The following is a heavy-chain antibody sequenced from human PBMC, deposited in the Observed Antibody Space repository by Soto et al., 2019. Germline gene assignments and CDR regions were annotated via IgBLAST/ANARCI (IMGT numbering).Heavy chain of an antibody. J-gene: IGHJ6*02. V-gene: IGHV3-21*01. Sequence: EVQLVESGGGLVKPGGSLRLSCAASGFTFSGYSVNWVRQAPGKGLEWVSSISSSSSYIYYADSVKGRFTISRDNAKNTXYLQMNSLRAEDTAVYYCAREDGSGSNYNRYGMDVWGQGTTVTVSS. CDR3: AREDGSGSNYNRYGMDV. D-gene: IGHD3-10*01. CDR1: GFTFSGYS. CDR2: ISSSSSYI.